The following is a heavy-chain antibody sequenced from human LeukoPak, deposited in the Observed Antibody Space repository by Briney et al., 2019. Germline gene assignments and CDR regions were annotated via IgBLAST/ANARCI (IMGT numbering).Heavy chain of an antibody. V-gene: IGHV4-59*01. J-gene: IGHJ2*01. CDR2: IYYSGST. Sequence: SETLSLTCTVSGGSISSYYWSSIRQPPGKGLEWIGYIYYSGSTNYNPSLKSRVTISVDTSKNQFSLKLSSVTAADTAVYYCARDTAVAGTWYFDLWGRGTLVTVSS. CDR3: ARDTAVAGTWYFDL. CDR1: GGSISSYY. D-gene: IGHD6-19*01.